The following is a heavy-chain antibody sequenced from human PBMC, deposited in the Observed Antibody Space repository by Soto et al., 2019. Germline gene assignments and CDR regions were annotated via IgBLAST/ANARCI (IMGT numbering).Heavy chain of an antibody. D-gene: IGHD6-13*01. Sequence: SETLSLTCTVSGGSISSGGYYWSWIRQHPGKGLEWIGYIYYSGSTYYNPSLKSRVTISVDTSKNQFSLKLSSVTAADTAVYYCARAPGYSSSQDYYYYGMDVWGQGTTVTVSS. CDR2: IYYSGST. CDR3: ARAPGYSSSQDYYYYGMDV. J-gene: IGHJ6*02. CDR1: GGSISSGGYY. V-gene: IGHV4-31*03.